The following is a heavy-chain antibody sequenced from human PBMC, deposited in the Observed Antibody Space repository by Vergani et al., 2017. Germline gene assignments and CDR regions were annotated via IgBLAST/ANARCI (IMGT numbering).Heavy chain of an antibody. Sequence: EVELVQSGPEMRKPGESLKISCKGSVYSFGNYWMGWVRQMPGKGLEWMGIIYPADSDTRYSPSFQGQVTISADKSISTAFLQWDSLKASDTALYYCARHTTYTDSWGQGTLVTVSS. CDR3: ARHTTYTDS. V-gene: IGHV5-51*01. CDR2: IYPADSDT. CDR1: VYSFGNYW. D-gene: IGHD1-1*01. J-gene: IGHJ4*02.